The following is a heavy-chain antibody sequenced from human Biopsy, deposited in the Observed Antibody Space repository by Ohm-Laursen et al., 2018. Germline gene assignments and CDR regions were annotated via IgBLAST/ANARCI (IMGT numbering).Heavy chain of an antibody. CDR2: IHYSGNT. Sequence: SQTLSLTWTVSGVSINTGGYYWTWIRQHPGTGLEWIGYIHYSGNTLYNPSLKSRLTISVDTSRNQFSLKLNSVTAADTAVYYCARRPYGGTRYWYFDLWGRGTLVTVPS. J-gene: IGHJ2*01. CDR3: ARRPYGGTRYWYFDL. V-gene: IGHV4-31*02. D-gene: IGHD4-23*01. CDR1: GVSINTGGYY.